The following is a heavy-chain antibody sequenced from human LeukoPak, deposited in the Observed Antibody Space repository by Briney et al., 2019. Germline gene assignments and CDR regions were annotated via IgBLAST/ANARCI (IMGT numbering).Heavy chain of an antibody. V-gene: IGHV3-30*04. J-gene: IGHJ6*03. CDR3: AREYCSGGSCYWGSYYYYYMDV. CDR1: GFTFCSYA. D-gene: IGHD2-15*01. Sequence: GRSLRLSCAASGFTFCSYAMQWVRQAPGKGLEWVAVISYDGSNKYYADSVKGRFTISRDNSKNTLYLQMNSLRAEDTAVYYCAREYCSGGSCYWGSYYYYYMDVWGKGTTVTVSS. CDR2: ISYDGSNK.